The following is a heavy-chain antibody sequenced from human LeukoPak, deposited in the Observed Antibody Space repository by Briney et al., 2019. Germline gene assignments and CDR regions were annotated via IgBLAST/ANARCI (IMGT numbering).Heavy chain of an antibody. Sequence: SQTLSLTCTVSGGSISSGSYYWSWIRQPAGKGLEWIGRIYTSGSTNYNPSLKSRVTISVDTSKNQFSLKLSSVTAADTAVYYCARCWGSSAFDIWGQGTMVTVSS. D-gene: IGHD3-16*01. J-gene: IGHJ3*02. CDR3: ARCWGSSAFDI. CDR1: GGSISSGSYY. V-gene: IGHV4-61*02. CDR2: IYTSGST.